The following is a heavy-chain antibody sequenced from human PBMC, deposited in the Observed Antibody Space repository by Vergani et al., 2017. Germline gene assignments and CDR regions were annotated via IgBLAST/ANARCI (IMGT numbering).Heavy chain of an antibody. CDR3: AKANPRNSGYDYLYYYHAMDV. J-gene: IGHJ6*02. Sequence: EVQLVESGGGLVQPGGSLKLSCAASGFTFSGSAMHWVRQASGKGLEWVGRIRSKANSYATAYAASVKGRFTISRDDSKNTLYLQMNSLSAGDTAVYFCAKANPRNSGYDYLYYYHAMDVWGQGTTVTVSS. V-gene: IGHV3-73*02. D-gene: IGHD5-12*01. CDR2: IRSKANSYAT. CDR1: GFTFSGSA.